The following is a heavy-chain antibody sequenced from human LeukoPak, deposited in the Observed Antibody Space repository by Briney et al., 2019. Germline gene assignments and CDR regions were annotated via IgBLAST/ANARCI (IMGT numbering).Heavy chain of an antibody. CDR2: ISTIGIT. D-gene: IGHD2-15*01. J-gene: IGHJ6*03. CDR3: ARDGCGGSCFHYYYYYMDV. CDR1: GDSISSGDYY. Sequence: SQTLSLTCTVSGDSISSGDYYWSWIRQPAGGGLEWIGRISTIGITNYNPSLISRVTISIDTSKNQFSLKLSSVTAADTAVYYCARDGCGGSCFHYYYYYMDVWGKGTTVTISS. V-gene: IGHV4-61*02.